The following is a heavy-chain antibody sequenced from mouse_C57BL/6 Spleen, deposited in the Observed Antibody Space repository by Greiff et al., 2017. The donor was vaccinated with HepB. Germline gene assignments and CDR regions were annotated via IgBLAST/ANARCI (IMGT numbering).Heavy chain of an antibody. V-gene: IGHV1-53*01. D-gene: IGHD1-1*01. CDR3: ARSPRGSSYWYFDV. CDR2: INPSNGGT. CDR1: GYTFTSYW. J-gene: IGHJ1*03. Sequence: QVQLKQPGTELVKPGASVKLSCKASGYTFTSYWMHWVKQRPGQGLEWIGNINPSNGGTNYNEKFKSKATLTVDKSSSTAYMQLSSLTSEDSAVYYCARSPRGSSYWYFDVWGTGTTVTVSS.